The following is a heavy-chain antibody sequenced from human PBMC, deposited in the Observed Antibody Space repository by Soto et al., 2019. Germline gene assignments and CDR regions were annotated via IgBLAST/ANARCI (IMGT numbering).Heavy chain of an antibody. J-gene: IGHJ6*02. CDR1: GGTFSSYA. V-gene: IGHV1-69*12. Sequence: QVQLVQSGAEVKKPGSSVKVSCKASGGTFSSYAISWVRQAPGQGLEWMGGIIPIFGTANYAQKFQGRVTSTADESTSTAYMELSSLRSEDTAVYYCARYRYCSGGSCNYYYGMDVWGQGTTVTVSS. D-gene: IGHD2-15*01. CDR3: ARYRYCSGGSCNYYYGMDV. CDR2: IIPIFGTA.